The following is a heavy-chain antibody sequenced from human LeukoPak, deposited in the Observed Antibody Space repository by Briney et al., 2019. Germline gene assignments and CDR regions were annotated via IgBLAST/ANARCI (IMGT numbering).Heavy chain of an antibody. CDR1: GFTFSDYA. CDR2: ISSDGSNK. CDR3: AGNITMIVGPAFDI. J-gene: IGHJ3*02. V-gene: IGHV3-30*04. D-gene: IGHD3-22*01. Sequence: GRSLRLSCAASGFTFSDYAMHWVRQAPGKGLEWVAVISSDGSNKYYTDSVKGRFTISRDNSKNTLYLQMNSLRAEDTAVFYCAGNITMIVGPAFDIWSQGTMVTVSS.